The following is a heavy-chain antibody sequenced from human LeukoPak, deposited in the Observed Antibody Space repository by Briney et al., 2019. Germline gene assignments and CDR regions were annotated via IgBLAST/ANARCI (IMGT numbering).Heavy chain of an antibody. D-gene: IGHD6-13*01. CDR2: IIPIFGTA. J-gene: IGHJ6*02. CDR1: GGTFSSYA. V-gene: IGHV1-69*13. CDR3: ARTSSSWYPSYYYYYGMDV. Sequence: ASVKVSCKASGGTFSSYAISWVRQAPGQGLEWMGGIIPIFGTANYAQKFQGRVTITADESTSTAYMELSSLRSEDTAVHYCARTSSSWYPSYYYYYGMDVWGQGTTVTVSS.